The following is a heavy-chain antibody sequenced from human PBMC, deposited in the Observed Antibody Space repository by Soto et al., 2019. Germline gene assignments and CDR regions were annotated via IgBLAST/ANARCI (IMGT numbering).Heavy chain of an antibody. CDR3: ARGHRAMECYYCHGMDV. V-gene: IGHV4-59*01. Sequence: PSETLSLTCSVSGGSISSSFWSWIRQPPGKELDWIGYISYSGSTTSNPSLKRRITLSVDTSKNQFSLRVASVTAADTAVYYCARGHRAMECYYCHGMDVWGQGTTVTVSS. CDR2: ISYSGST. D-gene: IGHD5-18*01. J-gene: IGHJ6*01. CDR1: GGSISSSF.